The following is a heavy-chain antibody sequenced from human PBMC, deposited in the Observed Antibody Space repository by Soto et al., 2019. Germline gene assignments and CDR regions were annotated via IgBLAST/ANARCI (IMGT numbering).Heavy chain of an antibody. Sequence: SATLSLTCAVYGGSFSGYYWTWIRQPPGTGLEWIGEINHSGSTNYNPSLKSRVTISVDTSKNQFSLKLRSVTAADTAVYYCARLCSGYNYGCYDHWGQGTLVTVSS. CDR1: GGSFSGYY. D-gene: IGHD5-18*01. CDR2: INHSGST. CDR3: ARLCSGYNYGCYDH. J-gene: IGHJ4*02. V-gene: IGHV4-34*01.